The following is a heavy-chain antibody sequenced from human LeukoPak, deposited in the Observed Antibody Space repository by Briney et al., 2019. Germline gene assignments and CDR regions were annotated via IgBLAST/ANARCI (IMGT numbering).Heavy chain of an antibody. CDR3: ARRAVAYYYYYYMDV. CDR2: IKKDGSEK. D-gene: IGHD6-19*01. Sequence: GGSLRLSCAASGFTFSSYWMSWVRQAPGKGLEWVANIKKDGSEKYYVDSVKGRFTISRDNAKKSLYLQMNSLRAEDTAVYYCARRAVAYYYYYYMDVWGKGTTVTVSS. CDR1: GFTFSSYW. V-gene: IGHV3-7*01. J-gene: IGHJ6*03.